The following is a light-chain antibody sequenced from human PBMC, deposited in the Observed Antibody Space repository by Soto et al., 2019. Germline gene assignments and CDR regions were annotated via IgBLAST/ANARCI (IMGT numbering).Light chain of an antibody. CDR1: QSVSSY. CDR3: QQRSNWPSIT. V-gene: IGKV3D-11*02. CDR2: DAS. J-gene: IGKJ5*01. Sequence: EIVLTQSPATLSLSPGERATLSCRASQSVSSYLAWYQQKPGQAPRLLIYDASNRATGIPARFSGSGPGTDCTLTISSLEPEDFAVYYCQQRSNWPSITFGQGKRLEIK.